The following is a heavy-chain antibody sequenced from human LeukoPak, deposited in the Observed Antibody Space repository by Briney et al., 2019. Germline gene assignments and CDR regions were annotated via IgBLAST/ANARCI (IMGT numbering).Heavy chain of an antibody. V-gene: IGHV3-23*01. CDR3: AKGDGSGSAFDY. CDR2: ISGSGGST. J-gene: IGHJ4*02. CDR1: GFTFSSYA. Sequence: GGSLRLSCAASGFTFSSYAMSWVRQAPGKGLEWVSAISGSGGSTYYADSVKGRFTISRDNSKNTLYLQMNSLRAEDSAVYYCAKGDGSGSAFDYWGQGTLVTVSS. D-gene: IGHD3-10*01.